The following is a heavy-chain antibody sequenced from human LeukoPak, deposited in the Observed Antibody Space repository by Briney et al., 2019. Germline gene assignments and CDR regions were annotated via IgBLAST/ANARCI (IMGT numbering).Heavy chain of an antibody. J-gene: IGHJ3*02. CDR3: ASRGYDRYDDAFDI. Sequence: GGSLRLSCAASGFTFSSYSMNWVRQAPGKGLEWVSSISSSSSYIYYADSVKGRFTISRDNAKNSLYLQMNSLRAEDTAVYYCASRGYDRYDDAFDIWGQGTMVTVSS. CDR1: GFTFSSYS. CDR2: ISSSSSYI. D-gene: IGHD5-12*01. V-gene: IGHV3-21*01.